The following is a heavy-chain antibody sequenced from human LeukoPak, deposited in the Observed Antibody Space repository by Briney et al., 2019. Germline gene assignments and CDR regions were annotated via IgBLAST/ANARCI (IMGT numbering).Heavy chain of an antibody. Sequence: SETLSLTCTVSGGSISNHYWTWIRQPPGKGLEWIGYISYSGSTNYNPSLRSRVTISIDTSNNQISLRLSPATAADTAVYYCARDTTTVTKGFDIWGLGTMVNGSP. CDR2: ISYSGST. CDR1: GGSISNHY. CDR3: ARDTTTVTKGFDI. J-gene: IGHJ3*02. V-gene: IGHV4-59*11. D-gene: IGHD4-17*01.